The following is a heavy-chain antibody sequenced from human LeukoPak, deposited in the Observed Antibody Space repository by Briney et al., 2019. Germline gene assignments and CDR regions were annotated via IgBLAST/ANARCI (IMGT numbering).Heavy chain of an antibody. CDR3: ARGGGLQGYYYYMDV. J-gene: IGHJ6*03. Sequence: GGSLRLSCAASGFTFSSYWMHWVRQAPGKGLVRVSRINSDGSSTSYADSVKGRFTISRDNAKNTLYLQMNSLRAEDTAVYYCARGGGLQGYYYYMDVWGKGTTVTVSS. CDR2: INSDGSST. CDR1: GFTFSSYW. V-gene: IGHV3-74*01. D-gene: IGHD4-11*01.